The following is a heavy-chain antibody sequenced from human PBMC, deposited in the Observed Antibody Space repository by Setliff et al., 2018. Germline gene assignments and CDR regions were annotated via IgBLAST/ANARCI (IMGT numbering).Heavy chain of an antibody. J-gene: IGHJ6*03. Sequence: SETLSLTCTVSGGSISSYYWSWIRQPAGKGLEWIGRIYTSGSTNYNPSLKSQVTMSVDTSTNQFSLKLSSVTAADTAVYYCARAGGGSSFTAYYYYYYMDVWGKGTTVTVSS. V-gene: IGHV4-4*07. CDR1: GGSISSYY. CDR2: IYTSGST. CDR3: ARAGGGSSFTAYYYYYYMDV. D-gene: IGHD6-13*01.